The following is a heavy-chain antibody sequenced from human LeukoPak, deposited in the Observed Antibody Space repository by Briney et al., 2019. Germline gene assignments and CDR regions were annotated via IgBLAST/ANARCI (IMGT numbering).Heavy chain of an antibody. CDR2: KNHSGST. J-gene: IGHJ5*02. CDR1: GGSFSGYY. CDR3: ARLGYCSSTSCFNWFDP. V-gene: IGHV4-34*01. Sequence: SETLSLTRAVYGGSFSGYYWGWVRQPPGKGAEWIGGKNHSGSTNYNPSLKSRVTISVDTSKNQFSLKLSSVTAADTAVYYCARLGYCSSTSCFNWFDPWGQGTLVTVSS. D-gene: IGHD2-2*01.